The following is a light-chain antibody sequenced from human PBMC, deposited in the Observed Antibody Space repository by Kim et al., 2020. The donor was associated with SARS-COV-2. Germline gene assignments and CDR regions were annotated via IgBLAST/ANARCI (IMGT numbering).Light chain of an antibody. CDR3: LQHSTYPIT. J-gene: IGKJ5*01. V-gene: IGKV1-17*01. CDR2: GAS. CDR1: QDIRND. Sequence: DIQMTQSPSSLSASVGDRVTITCRASQDIRNDLGWYQQNPGRAPKRLIHGASSLQSGVPSRFSGSGSGTEFTLTISSVQPEDFATYFCLQHSTYPITFGQGTRLEIK.